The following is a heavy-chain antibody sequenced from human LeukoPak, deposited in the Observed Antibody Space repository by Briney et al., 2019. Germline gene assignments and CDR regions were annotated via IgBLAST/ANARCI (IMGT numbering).Heavy chain of an antibody. J-gene: IGHJ4*02. D-gene: IGHD1-26*01. V-gene: IGHV4-34*01. Sequence: PAETLSLTCAVYGGSFSGYYWSWIRQPPGKRLEWIGEINHSGSTNYNPSLKSRVTISVDTSKNQFSLKLSSVTAADTAVYYCARGHSGSYWDFDYWGQGTLVTVSS. CDR2: INHSGST. CDR1: GGSFSGYY. CDR3: ARGHSGSYWDFDY.